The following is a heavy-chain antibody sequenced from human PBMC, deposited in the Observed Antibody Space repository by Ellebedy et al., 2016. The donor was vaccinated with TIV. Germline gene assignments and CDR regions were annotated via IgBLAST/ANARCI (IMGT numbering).Heavy chain of an antibody. D-gene: IGHD3-10*01. CDR3: VREASMGRGNWFDP. Sequence: AASVKVSCKASGGTFSSYAISWVRQAPGQGLEWMGGIIPIFGTANYAQKFQGRVTITADESTSTAYMELSSLRSEDTAVYYCVREASMGRGNWFDPWGQGTLVTVSS. CDR2: IIPIFGTA. J-gene: IGHJ5*02. CDR1: GGTFSSYA. V-gene: IGHV1-69*13.